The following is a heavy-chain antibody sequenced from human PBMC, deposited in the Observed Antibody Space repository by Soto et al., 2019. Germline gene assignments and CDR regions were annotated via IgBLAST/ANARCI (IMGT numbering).Heavy chain of an antibody. CDR2: ISSGGRSV. Sequence: EVQLVESGGGLVQPGGSLGLSCAASGFSFSTHSMNWVRLAPGKGLEWISYISSGGRSVYYADSVKGRFTISRDNAQNLLYLQMNSLRDGDTAVYYRARRGGAAAQQYFQYWGQGALVTVSS. CDR1: GFSFSTHS. CDR3: ARRGGAAAQQYFQY. D-gene: IGHD6-25*01. V-gene: IGHV3-48*02. J-gene: IGHJ1*01.